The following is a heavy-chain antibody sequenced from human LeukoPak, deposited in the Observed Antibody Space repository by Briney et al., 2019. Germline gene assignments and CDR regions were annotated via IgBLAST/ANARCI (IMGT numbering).Heavy chain of an antibody. CDR1: GGSIINHY. J-gene: IGHJ5*02. CDR3: ARDVRYASGWSTPES. Sequence: SETLSLTCTVSGGSIINHYWSWIRQPAGKGLEWIGRIYSSESANYSPSLKSRVSMPIDTSNNHFSLNLTSVTAADTALYFCARDVRYASGWSTPESWGQGTLVTVSS. CDR2: IYSSESA. D-gene: IGHD6-19*01. V-gene: IGHV4-4*07.